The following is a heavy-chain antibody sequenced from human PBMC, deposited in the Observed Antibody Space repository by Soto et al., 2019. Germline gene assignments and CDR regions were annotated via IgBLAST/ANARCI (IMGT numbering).Heavy chain of an antibody. V-gene: IGHV3-30*18. Sequence: QVQLVESGGGVVQPGRSLRLSCAASGFTFSSYGMHWVRQAPGKGLEWVAVISYDGSNKYYADSVKGRFTISRDNSKNTRYLQMNSLRAEDTAVYYCAKYIWAYSSSWSDAFDIWGQGTMVTVSS. CDR1: GFTFSSYG. J-gene: IGHJ3*02. CDR2: ISYDGSNK. CDR3: AKYIWAYSSSWSDAFDI. D-gene: IGHD6-13*01.